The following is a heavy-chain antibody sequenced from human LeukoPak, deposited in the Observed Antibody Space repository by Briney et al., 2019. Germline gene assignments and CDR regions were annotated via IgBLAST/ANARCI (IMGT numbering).Heavy chain of an antibody. J-gene: IGHJ4*02. Sequence: PGGSLRLSCAASGXTFSTYGMHWVRQAPGKGLDWVAVIRYDAIIKYYADSVKGRFTISRHNSKNTLYLQMNSLRAEDTAVYYCAGHPNYYDSSGYYLDYWGQGTLVTVSS. V-gene: IGHV3-30*02. CDR1: GXTFSTYG. CDR3: AGHPNYYDSSGYYLDY. D-gene: IGHD3-22*01. CDR2: IRYDAIIK.